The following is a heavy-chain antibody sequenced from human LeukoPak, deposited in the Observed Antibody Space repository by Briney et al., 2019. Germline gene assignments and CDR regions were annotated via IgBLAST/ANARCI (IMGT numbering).Heavy chain of an antibody. Sequence: SETLSLTCTVSGGSTSSYYWSWIRQPAGKGLEWIGRIYTSGSTNYNPSLKSRVTMSVDTSKNQFSLKLSSVTAADTAVYYCARVPYYDFWSGYFPDYWGQGTLVTVSS. V-gene: IGHV4-4*07. CDR2: IYTSGST. D-gene: IGHD3-3*01. CDR3: ARVPYYDFWSGYFPDY. CDR1: GGSTSSYY. J-gene: IGHJ4*02.